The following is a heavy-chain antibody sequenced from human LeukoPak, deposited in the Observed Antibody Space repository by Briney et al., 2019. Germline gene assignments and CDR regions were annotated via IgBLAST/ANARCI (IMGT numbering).Heavy chain of an antibody. CDR2: INPNSGGT. V-gene: IGHV1-2*02. D-gene: IGHD3-9*01. CDR3: ARSPHILTGENFDY. J-gene: IGHJ4*02. CDR1: GFTFSSYG. Sequence: GGSLRLSCAASGFTFSSYGMHWVRQAPGQGLEWMGWINPNSGGTNYAQKFQVRVTMTRDTSISTAYMELSRLRSDDTAVYYCARSPHILTGENFDYWGQGTLVTVSS.